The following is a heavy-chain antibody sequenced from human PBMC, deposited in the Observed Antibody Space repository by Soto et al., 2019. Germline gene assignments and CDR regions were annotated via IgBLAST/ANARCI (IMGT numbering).Heavy chain of an antibody. V-gene: IGHV4-31*03. CDR3: ARDRVEWELQNYYYGMDV. CDR2: IYYSGST. CDR1: GGSISSGGYY. Sequence: TLSLTCTVSGGSISSGGYYWSWIRQHPGKGLEWIGYIYYSGSTYYNPSLKSRVTISVDTSKNQFSLKLSSVTAADTAVYYCARDRVEWELQNYYYGMDVWGQGTTVTVSS. D-gene: IGHD1-26*01. J-gene: IGHJ6*02.